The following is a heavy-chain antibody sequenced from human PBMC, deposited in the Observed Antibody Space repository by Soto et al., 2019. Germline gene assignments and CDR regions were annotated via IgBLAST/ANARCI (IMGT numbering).Heavy chain of an antibody. CDR1: GYTSTGYY. CDR2: INPNSGGT. D-gene: IGHD2-15*01. V-gene: IGHV1-2*02. Sequence: ASVKVSCKASGYTSTGYYMHWVRQAPGQGLEWMGWINPNSGGTNYAQKFQGRVTMTGDTSISTAYMELSRLGSDDTAVYYCARTTTYCSGGSCYSKYYYGMDVWGQGTTVTVSS. CDR3: ARTTTYCSGGSCYSKYYYGMDV. J-gene: IGHJ6*02.